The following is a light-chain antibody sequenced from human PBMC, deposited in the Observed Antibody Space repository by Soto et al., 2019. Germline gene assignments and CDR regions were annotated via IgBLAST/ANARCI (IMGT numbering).Light chain of an antibody. J-gene: IGLJ1*01. CDR2: SDS. Sequence: SYELTQPPSVSVAPGETARITCGGYNIGGKSVHWYLQKPGQAPVLVIYSDSDRPSGIPERFSGSNSGNTATLTISRVEVGDEADYYCQVWDRSSDHYVFGTGTKLTVL. CDR1: NIGGKS. V-gene: IGLV3-21*04. CDR3: QVWDRSSDHYV.